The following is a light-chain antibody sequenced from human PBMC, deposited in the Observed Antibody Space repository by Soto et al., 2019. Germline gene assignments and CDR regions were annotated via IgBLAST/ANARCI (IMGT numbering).Light chain of an antibody. J-gene: IGKJ1*01. Sequence: ETVLTQSPGTLSLSPGERATLSCRASQSVPTSYLAWYQQKPGQAPRLLISGASNRAIGIPARFSGSGSETEFTLTISSLQSEDFAVYYCQQYNNWPWTFGQGTKVDIK. CDR1: QSVPTSY. CDR3: QQYNNWPWT. V-gene: IGKV3-15*01. CDR2: GAS.